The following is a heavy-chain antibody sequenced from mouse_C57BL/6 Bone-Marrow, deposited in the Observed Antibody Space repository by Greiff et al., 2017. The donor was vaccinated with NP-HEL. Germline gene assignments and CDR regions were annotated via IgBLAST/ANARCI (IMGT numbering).Heavy chain of an antibody. CDR2: IYIGNGYT. D-gene: IGHD4-1*01. CDR3: ARKGTWEWYFDV. CDR1: GYTFTSYG. V-gene: IGHV1-58*01. J-gene: IGHJ1*03. Sequence: VHVKQSGAELVRPGSSVKMSCKTSGYTFTSYGINWVKQRPGQGLEWIGYIYIGNGYTEYNEKFKGKATLTSAPSSSTAYMQLSSLTSEDSAIYFCARKGTWEWYFDVWGTGTTVTVSS.